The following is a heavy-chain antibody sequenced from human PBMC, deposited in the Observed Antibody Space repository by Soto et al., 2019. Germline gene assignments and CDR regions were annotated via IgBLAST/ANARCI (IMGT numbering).Heavy chain of an antibody. CDR3: AKGLGEWIQLWLPLDY. V-gene: IGHV3-30*18. CDR2: ISYDGSNK. Sequence: PGGSLRLSCAASGFTFSSYGMHWVRQAPGKGLEWVAVISYDGSNKYYADSVKGRFTISRDNSKNTLYLQMNSLRAEDTAVYYCAKGLGEWIQLWLPLDYWGQGTLVTVSS. J-gene: IGHJ4*02. D-gene: IGHD5-18*01. CDR1: GFTFSSYG.